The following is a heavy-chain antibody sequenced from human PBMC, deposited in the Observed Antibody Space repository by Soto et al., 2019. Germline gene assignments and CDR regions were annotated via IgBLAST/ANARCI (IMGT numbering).Heavy chain of an antibody. CDR3: ARMGDFWSGPGELDP. CDR2: VYYNGFT. CDR1: GGSISSSTYY. D-gene: IGHD3-3*01. Sequence: SETLSVTCTVSGGSISSSTYYWAWNRQSPGKGLEWIGSVYYNGFTYYNPSLKSRVTISVDTSKNQFSLKLTSVTAADTAVYYCARMGDFWSGPGELDPWGQGTLVTVSS. J-gene: IGHJ5*02. V-gene: IGHV4-39*01.